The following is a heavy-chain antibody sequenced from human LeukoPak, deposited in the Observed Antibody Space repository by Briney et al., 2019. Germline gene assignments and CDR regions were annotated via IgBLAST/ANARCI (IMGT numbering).Heavy chain of an antibody. V-gene: IGHV3-21*01. CDR1: GFTFSSYS. CDR3: ARDGDIVVVPATYYYYMDV. D-gene: IGHD2-2*01. Sequence: PGGSLRLSCAASGFTFSSYSMNWVRQAPGKGLEWVSSISSSSSYIYYADSVKGRFTISRDNAKNSLYLQMNSLRAEDTAVYYCARDGDIVVVPATYYYYMDVWGKGTTVTVSS. CDR2: ISSSSSYI. J-gene: IGHJ6*03.